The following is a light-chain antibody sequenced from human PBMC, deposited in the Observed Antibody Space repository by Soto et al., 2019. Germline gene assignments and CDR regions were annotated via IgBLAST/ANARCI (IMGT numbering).Light chain of an antibody. V-gene: IGKV3-20*01. CDR1: QSISTSY. CDR2: GAS. Sequence: EIELTQSPATLSSSPGERATLSCRASQSISTSYLAWYHQKPGQAPRLLIYGASSRATGIPGRFSGSGSGADFTLTISRLEPDDFAAYYCQQYNSVPLTFGGGTKVEIK. CDR3: QQYNSVPLT. J-gene: IGKJ4*01.